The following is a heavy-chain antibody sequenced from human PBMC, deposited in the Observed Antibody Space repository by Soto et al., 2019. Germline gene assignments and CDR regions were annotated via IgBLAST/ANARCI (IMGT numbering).Heavy chain of an antibody. CDR2: IYPGDSDT. Sequence: PGESLKISCKGSGYSFTSYWIGWVRQMPGKGLEWMGIIYPGDSDTRYSPSFQGQVTISADKSISTAYLQWSSLKASDTAMYYCARLRGRNVEAAGTTIDYWGQGTLVTVSS. CDR1: GYSFTSYW. V-gene: IGHV5-51*01. D-gene: IGHD6-13*01. CDR3: ARLRGRNVEAAGTTIDY. J-gene: IGHJ4*02.